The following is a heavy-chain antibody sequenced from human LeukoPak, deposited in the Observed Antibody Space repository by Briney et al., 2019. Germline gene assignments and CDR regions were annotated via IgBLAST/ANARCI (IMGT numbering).Heavy chain of an antibody. D-gene: IGHD1-26*01. Sequence: PSETLSLTCTVSGGSISSSSYYWGWIRQPPGKGLEWIGSIYYSGNTYYNPSLKSRVTISVDTSKNQFSLKLNSVTAADTAVYYCARQVPLRGYTSSGIVGATPYFDYWGQGTLVTVSS. CDR3: ARQVPLRGYTSSGIVGATPYFDY. CDR1: GGSISSSSYY. J-gene: IGHJ4*02. V-gene: IGHV4-39*01. CDR2: IYYSGNT.